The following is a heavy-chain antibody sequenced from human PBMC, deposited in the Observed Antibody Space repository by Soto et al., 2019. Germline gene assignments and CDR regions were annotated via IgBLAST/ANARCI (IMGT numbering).Heavy chain of an antibody. D-gene: IGHD3-22*01. J-gene: IGHJ4*02. CDR1: GYSFFGYW. Sequence: PGESLKISCKGSGYSFFGYWIGWVRQMPGKGLEWMGIIYPDDSDTRYSPSFRGHVTISATKSITTVFLQWSSLRASDTAMYYCARQIYDSDTGPNSQYYFDSGGQGTPVTVSS. V-gene: IGHV5-51*01. CDR3: ARQIYDSDTGPNSQYYFDS. CDR2: IYPDDSDT.